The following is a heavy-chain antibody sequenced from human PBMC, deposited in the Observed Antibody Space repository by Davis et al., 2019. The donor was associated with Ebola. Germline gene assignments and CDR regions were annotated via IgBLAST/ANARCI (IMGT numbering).Heavy chain of an antibody. D-gene: IGHD6-25*01. CDR2: IIPIFGTA. V-gene: IGHV1-69*05. Sequence: SVKVSCKASGGTFSSYAISWVRQAPGQGLEWMGGIIPIFGTANYAQKFQGRVTMTRDTSTSTVYMELSSLRSEDTAVYYCARDLRRSYYYYGMDVWGQGTTVTVSS. J-gene: IGHJ6*02. CDR1: GGTFSSYA. CDR3: ARDLRRSYYYYGMDV.